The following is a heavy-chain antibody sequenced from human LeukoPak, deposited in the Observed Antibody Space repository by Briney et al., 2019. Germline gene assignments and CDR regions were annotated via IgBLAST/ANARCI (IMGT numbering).Heavy chain of an antibody. V-gene: IGHV4-30-4*08. J-gene: IGHJ3*02. CDR2: IYYSGST. CDR1: GGSISSGDYY. D-gene: IGHD2-2*03. CDR3: ARVPRPGYCSSTSCYPDAFDI. Sequence: SETLSLTCTVSGGSISSGDYYWSWIRQPPGKGLEWIGYIYYSGSTYYNPSLKSRVTISVDTSKNQFSLKLSSVTAADTAVYYCARVPRPGYCSSTSCYPDAFDIWGQGTMVTVSS.